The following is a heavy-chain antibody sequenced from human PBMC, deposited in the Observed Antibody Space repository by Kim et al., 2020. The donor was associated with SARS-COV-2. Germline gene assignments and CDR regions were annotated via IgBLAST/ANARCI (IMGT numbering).Heavy chain of an antibody. D-gene: IGHD3-22*01. V-gene: IGHV3-21*01. CDR2: ISSSSSYI. CDR1: GFTFSSYS. J-gene: IGHJ6*03. CDR3: ARVSKWLLENYYCYMDV. Sequence: GGSLRLSCAASGFTFSSYSMNWVRQAPGKGLEWVSSISSSSSYIYYADSVKGRFTISRDNAKNSLYLQMNSLRAEDTAVYYCARVSKWLLENYYCYMDVWGKGTTVTVSS.